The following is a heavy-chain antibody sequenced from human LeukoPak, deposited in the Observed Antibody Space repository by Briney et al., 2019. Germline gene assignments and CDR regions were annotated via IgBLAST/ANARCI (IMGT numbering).Heavy chain of an antibody. J-gene: IGHJ6*02. CDR3: ARDLPSSGLSGLDV. Sequence: SETLSLTCTVSGGSISSYYWSWLRQPPGKGLEWIGYIYYSGSTNYNPSLKSRVTISVDTSKNQFSLKLSSVTAADTAVYYCARDLPSSGLSGLDVWGQGTTVTVSS. CDR1: GGSISSYY. D-gene: IGHD3-10*01. CDR2: IYYSGST. V-gene: IGHV4-59*01.